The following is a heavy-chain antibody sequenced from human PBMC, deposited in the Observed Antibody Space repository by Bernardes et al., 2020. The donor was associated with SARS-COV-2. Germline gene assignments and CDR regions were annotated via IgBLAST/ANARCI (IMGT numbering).Heavy chain of an antibody. CDR2: TRNKANSYTT. D-gene: IGHD6-6*01. J-gene: IGHJ4*02. V-gene: IGHV3-72*01. Sequence: GGSLRLSCVASGFTFSDHYMDWVRQAPGKGLEWVARTRNKANSYTTEYAASVKGRFSISRDDSKNSLYLQMNSLKTEDTAVYYCTSSHSSSYNFDSWGQGTPVTVSS. CDR1: GFTFSDHY. CDR3: TSSHSSSYNFDS.